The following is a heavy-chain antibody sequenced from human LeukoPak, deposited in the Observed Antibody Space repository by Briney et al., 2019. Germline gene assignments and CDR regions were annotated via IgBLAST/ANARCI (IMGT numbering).Heavy chain of an antibody. D-gene: IGHD1-26*01. CDR2: IYYSGST. CDR3: ARHESALVGATYFDY. Sequence: SETLSLTCTVSGGSISSYYWSWIRQPPGKGLEWIGYIYYSGSTNYNPSLKSRVTISVDTSKNQFSLKLSSVTAADTAVYYCARHESALVGATYFDYWGQGTLVTVSS. CDR1: GGSISSYY. V-gene: IGHV4-59*08. J-gene: IGHJ4*02.